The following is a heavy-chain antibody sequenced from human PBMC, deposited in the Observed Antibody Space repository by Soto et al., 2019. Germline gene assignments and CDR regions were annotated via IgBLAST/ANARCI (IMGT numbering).Heavy chain of an antibody. J-gene: IGHJ4*02. CDR2: ISWNSRTI. CDR1: GFTFDDNA. V-gene: IGHV3-9*01. Sequence: EVQLVESGGGLVQPGRSLRLSCAASGFTFDDNAMHWVRQAPGKGLEWVSGISWNSRTIGYADSVKGRFTISRDNAKNSLYLQMNSLSAEDTALYYCAKDIVIRGWHAGVDYWGQGTLLTVSS. CDR3: AKDIVIRGWHAGVDY. D-gene: IGHD6-19*01.